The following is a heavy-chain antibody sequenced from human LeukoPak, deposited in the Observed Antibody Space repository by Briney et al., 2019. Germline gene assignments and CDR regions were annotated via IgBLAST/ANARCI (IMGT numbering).Heavy chain of an antibody. D-gene: IGHD4-17*01. CDR1: GGSISSYY. V-gene: IGHV4-59*12. CDR2: IYYSGST. Sequence: SETLSLTCTVSGGSISSYYWSWIRQPPGKGLEWIGYIYYSGSTNYNPSLMSRVTISVDTSKNQFSLKLSSVTAADTAVYYCATGLHAKAGVTVKWGQGTLVTVSS. J-gene: IGHJ4*02. CDR3: ATGLHAKAGVTVK.